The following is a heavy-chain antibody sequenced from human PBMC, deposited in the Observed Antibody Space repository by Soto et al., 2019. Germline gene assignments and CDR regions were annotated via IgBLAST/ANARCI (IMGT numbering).Heavy chain of an antibody. CDR2: ISSGGGTI. CDR3: ARDHPYYEPRNHAFDI. Sequence: GSLRLSCAASGFTFSTFEMNWVRQAPGKGLQWVSYISSGGGTIYYADSVKGRFTISRDNAKNSLYLQMNSLTDEDTAVYYCARDHPYYEPRNHAFDIWGQGTMVT. D-gene: IGHD3-3*01. V-gene: IGHV3-48*03. CDR1: GFTFSTFE. J-gene: IGHJ3*02.